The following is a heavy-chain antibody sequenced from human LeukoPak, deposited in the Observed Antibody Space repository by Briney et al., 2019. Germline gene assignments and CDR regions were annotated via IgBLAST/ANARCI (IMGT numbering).Heavy chain of an antibody. CDR3: ARVASMGWLLYYFDY. D-gene: IGHD3-3*01. CDR2: VNPNSGGT. J-gene: IGHJ4*02. CDR1: GYPFTDYY. V-gene: IGHV1-2*02. Sequence: ASVKVSCKASGYPFTDYYIHWVRQAPGQGLEWVGWVNPNSGGTYYAQKFQGRVALTRDTSIITAYMELSRLRSDNTAVYYCARVASMGWLLYYFDYWGQGTLVTVSS.